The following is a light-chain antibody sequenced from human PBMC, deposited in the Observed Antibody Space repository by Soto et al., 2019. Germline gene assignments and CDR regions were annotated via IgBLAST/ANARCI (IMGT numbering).Light chain of an antibody. V-gene: IGLV2-11*01. CDR2: DVT. CDR1: SSDVGGYNY. J-gene: IGLJ1*01. CDR3: CSYAGSYTYV. Sequence: VLTQPRSVSGSPGQSVTISCTGTSSDVGGYNYVSWYQHHPGKAPKLMIYDVTKRPSGVRDRFSASKSGNTASLTISGLQAEDEADYYCCSYAGSYTYVFGTGTKVTVL.